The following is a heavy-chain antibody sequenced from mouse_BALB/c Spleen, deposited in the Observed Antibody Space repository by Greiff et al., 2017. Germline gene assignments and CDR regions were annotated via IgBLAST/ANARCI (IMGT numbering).Heavy chain of an antibody. CDR1: GFTFSSFG. D-gene: IGHD2-4*01. Sequence: EVQGVESGGGLVQPGGSRKLSCAASGFTFSSFGMHWVRQAPEKGLEWVAYISSGSSTIYYADTVKGRFTISRDNPKNTLFLQMTSLRSEDTAMYYCARGITFSYYAMDYWGQGTSVTVSS. CDR2: ISSGSSTI. CDR3: ARGITFSYYAMDY. J-gene: IGHJ4*01. V-gene: IGHV5-17*02.